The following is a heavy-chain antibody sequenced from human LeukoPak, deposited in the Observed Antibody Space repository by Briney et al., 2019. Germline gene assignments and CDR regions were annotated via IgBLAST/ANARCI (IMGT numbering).Heavy chain of an antibody. D-gene: IGHD5-12*01. Sequence: PGGSLRLSCAASGFTVITNDMTWVRQAPGKGLEWVSVISSDGSTKYAASVQSRFTISRDNYTNTLSLEMNSLSPADTAVYYCARGVEPVATNTFAYWGQGTLVTVSS. CDR2: ISSDGST. CDR1: GFTVITND. V-gene: IGHV3-53*01. CDR3: ARGVEPVATNTFAY. J-gene: IGHJ4*02.